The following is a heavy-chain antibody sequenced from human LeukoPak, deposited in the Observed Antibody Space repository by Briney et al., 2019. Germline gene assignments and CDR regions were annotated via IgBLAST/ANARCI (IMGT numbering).Heavy chain of an antibody. V-gene: IGHV4-59*08. D-gene: IGHD2-15*01. J-gene: IGHJ6*02. CDR2: IFYSGST. Sequence: PSETLSLTCAVSGGSMSSYYWSWIRQPPGKGLEWIGYIFYSGSTNYNPSLKSRVTVSVDTSKNQFSLKLSSVTAADTAVYYCARTLDCSSSSCSYGMDVWGQGTTDTVPS. CDR3: ARTLDCSSSSCSYGMDV. CDR1: GGSMSSYY.